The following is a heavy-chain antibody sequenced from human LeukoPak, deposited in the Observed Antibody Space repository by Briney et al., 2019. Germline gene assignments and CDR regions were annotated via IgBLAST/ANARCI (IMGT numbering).Heavy chain of an antibody. CDR1: GYTFTGYY. CDR3: ARAYHYYDAFDI. V-gene: IGHV1-2*02. CDR2: INPNSGGT. J-gene: IGHJ3*02. Sequence: ASVKVSCKASGYTFTGYYMHWVRQAPGRGLEWMGWINPNSGGTNYARKFQGRVTMTRDTSISTAYMELSRLRSDDTAVYYCARAYHYYDAFDIWGQGTMVTVSS. D-gene: IGHD5-12*01.